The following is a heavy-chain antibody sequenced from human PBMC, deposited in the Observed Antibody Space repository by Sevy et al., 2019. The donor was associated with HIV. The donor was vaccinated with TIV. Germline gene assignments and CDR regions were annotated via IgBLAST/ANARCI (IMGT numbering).Heavy chain of an antibody. V-gene: IGHV3-15*07. D-gene: IGHD1-7*01. CDR3: TAEVHWNSDHY. CDR1: GFTFANAW. CDR2: IKSKTDGGTT. Sequence: GGSLRLSCAASGFTFANAWMNWVRQTPGKGLEWVGRIKSKTDGGTTDYVAPVKGRFTISRDDSKNRLYLQMNSLRTEDTAVYYCTAEVHWNSDHYWGQGTLVTVSS. J-gene: IGHJ4*02.